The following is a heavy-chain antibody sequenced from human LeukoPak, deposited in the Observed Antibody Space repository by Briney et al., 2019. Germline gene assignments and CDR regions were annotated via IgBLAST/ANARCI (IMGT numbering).Heavy chain of an antibody. CDR3: AKDREHSAYDSDY. CDR1: GFTFSSYA. V-gene: IGHV3-23*01. Sequence: GRSLRLSCAASGFTFSSYAMNWVRQAPGKGLEWVSTVSGNSGSTYYADSVKGRFTISRDNSKNTLYLQMNNLRAEDTAVYYCAKDREHSAYDSDYWGQGTLVTVSS. J-gene: IGHJ4*02. CDR2: VSGNSGST. D-gene: IGHD5-12*01.